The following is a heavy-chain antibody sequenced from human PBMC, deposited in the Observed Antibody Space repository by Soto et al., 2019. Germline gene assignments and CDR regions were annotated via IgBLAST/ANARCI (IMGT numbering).Heavy chain of an antibody. J-gene: IGHJ5*02. CDR2: INPSGGST. Sequence: QVQLVQSGAEVKKPGASVKVSCKASGYTFTSYYMHWVRQAPGQVLEWMGIINPSGGSTSYAQKCKGRVTMSRDTSTCTVYMELSSLRSEDTAVYYCARTYCSGGSCSSNWFDPWGQGTLVTVSS. CDR3: ARTYCSGGSCSSNWFDP. D-gene: IGHD2-15*01. V-gene: IGHV1-46*01. CDR1: GYTFTSYY.